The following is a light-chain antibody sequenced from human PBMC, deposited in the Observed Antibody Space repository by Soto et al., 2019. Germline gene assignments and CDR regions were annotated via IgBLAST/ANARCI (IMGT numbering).Light chain of an antibody. CDR1: QSVSSSY. J-gene: IGKJ2*01. CDR2: GAS. Sequence: EIVLTQSPGTLSLSPGERATLSCRVSQSVSSSYLAWYQQKPGQAPRLLIYGASSRATGIPDRFSGSGSGTDFTLTSSRLEPEDFSVYSCQQYGSSPPHTLGQGTKLEIK. V-gene: IGKV3-20*01. CDR3: QQYGSSPPHT.